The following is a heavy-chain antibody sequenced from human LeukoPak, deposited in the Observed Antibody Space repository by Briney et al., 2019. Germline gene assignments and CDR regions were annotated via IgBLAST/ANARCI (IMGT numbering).Heavy chain of an antibody. Sequence: ASVKVSCKASGYTFTSYDINWVRQATGQGLEWMGWINPNSGNRLYSQHFRGRVTMTRDTSINTAYMELTDLTSEDTAVYYCAREADIRNGTKPWYDSWGQGTLVTVSS. CDR1: GYTFTSYD. CDR3: AREADIRNGTKPWYDS. CDR2: INPNSGNR. V-gene: IGHV1-8*01. D-gene: IGHD1-1*01. J-gene: IGHJ5*01.